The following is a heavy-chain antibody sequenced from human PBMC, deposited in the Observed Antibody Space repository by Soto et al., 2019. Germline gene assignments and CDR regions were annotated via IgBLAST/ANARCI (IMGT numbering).Heavy chain of an antibody. J-gene: IGHJ4*02. CDR1: GFTFSSYS. D-gene: IGHD3-10*01. Sequence: GGSLRLSCAASGFTFSSYSMNWVRQAPGKGLEWVSSISSSSSYIYYADSVKGRFTISRDNAKNSLYLQMNSLRAEDTAVYYCARDRGVITAKPHYFDYWGQGTLVTVSS. CDR3: ARDRGVITAKPHYFDY. CDR2: ISSSSSYI. V-gene: IGHV3-21*01.